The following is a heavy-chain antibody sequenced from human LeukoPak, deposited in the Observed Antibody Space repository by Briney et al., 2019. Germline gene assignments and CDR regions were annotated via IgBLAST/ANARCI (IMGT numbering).Heavy chain of an antibody. CDR3: ARGDSSGSDY. J-gene: IGHJ4*02. D-gene: IGHD6-19*01. CDR2: IIPIFGTA. CDR1: GGTFSSYA. Sequence: ASVKVSCKASGGTFSSYAISWVRQAPGQGLGWMGRIIPIFGTANYAQKFQGRVTITTDESTSTAYMELSSLRSEDTAVYYCARGDSSGSDYWGQGTLVTVSS. V-gene: IGHV1-69*05.